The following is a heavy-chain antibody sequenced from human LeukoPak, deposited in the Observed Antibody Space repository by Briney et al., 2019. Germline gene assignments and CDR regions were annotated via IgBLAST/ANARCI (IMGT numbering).Heavy chain of an antibody. Sequence: GGSLRLSCAASGFTFSSYAMSWVRQAPGKGLEWVSAISGSGGSIYYADSVKGRFTISRDNSKNTLYLQMNSLRAEDTAVYYCAKGSYYDSSGSFYFDYWGQGTLVTVSS. CDR2: ISGSGGSI. J-gene: IGHJ4*02. D-gene: IGHD3-22*01. CDR1: GFTFSSYA. CDR3: AKGSYYDSSGSFYFDY. V-gene: IGHV3-23*01.